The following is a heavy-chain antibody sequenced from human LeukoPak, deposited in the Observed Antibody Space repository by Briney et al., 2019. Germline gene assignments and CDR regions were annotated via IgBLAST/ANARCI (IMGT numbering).Heavy chain of an antibody. CDR1: GGSNSGYY. CDR3: ARTISGWYYFDY. V-gene: IGHV4-59*08. D-gene: IGHD6-13*01. CDR2: INYSGRT. Sequence: PSETLSLTCSVSGGSNSGYYWSWIRQPPGKGLGWIGHINYSGRTDYNPSLKSRVTISVDTSKNQFSLKLSSVTAADTAVFYCARTISGWYYFDYWGQGTLVTVSS. J-gene: IGHJ4*02.